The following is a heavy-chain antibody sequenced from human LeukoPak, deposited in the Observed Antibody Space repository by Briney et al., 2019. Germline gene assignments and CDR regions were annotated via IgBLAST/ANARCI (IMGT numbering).Heavy chain of an antibody. V-gene: IGHV3-74*01. Sequence: GGSLRLSCAASGFTFTSHWMHWVRQGPGKGLVWVSRINSDGSRTIYADSVKGRFTISRDSAKNTLYLQMNSLRAEDTAVYYCAREVGDYYDSSGSFGYWGQGTLVTVSS. CDR1: GFTFTSHW. J-gene: IGHJ4*02. CDR3: AREVGDYYDSSGSFGY. D-gene: IGHD3-22*01. CDR2: INSDGSRT.